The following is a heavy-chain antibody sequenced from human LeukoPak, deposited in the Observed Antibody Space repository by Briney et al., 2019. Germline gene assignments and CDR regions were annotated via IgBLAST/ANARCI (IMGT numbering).Heavy chain of an antibody. CDR3: ARGPPYYDFWSGHDY. V-gene: IGHV3-23*01. D-gene: IGHD3-3*01. Sequence: PGGSLRLSCAASGFTFSSYAMSWVRQAPGKGLEWVSAISGSGGSTYYADSVKGRFTISGDNSKNTLYLQMNSLRAEDTAVYYCARGPPYYDFWSGHDYWGQGTLVTVSS. CDR2: ISGSGGST. CDR1: GFTFSSYA. J-gene: IGHJ4*02.